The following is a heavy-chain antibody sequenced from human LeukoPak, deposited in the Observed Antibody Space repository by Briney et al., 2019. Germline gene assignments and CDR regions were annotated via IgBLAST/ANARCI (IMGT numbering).Heavy chain of an antibody. CDR3: ARAQRGDSSSWYAAFDI. J-gene: IGHJ3*02. Sequence: PGRSLRLSCAASGFTFSDYGMHWVRQAPGKGLEWVAIISYDGSQTYYGDSVKGRFTISRDNAKNSLYLQMNSLRAEDTAVYYCARAQRGDSSSWYAAFDIWGQGTMVTVSS. CDR1: GFTFSDYG. D-gene: IGHD6-13*01. CDR2: ISYDGSQT. V-gene: IGHV3-30*03.